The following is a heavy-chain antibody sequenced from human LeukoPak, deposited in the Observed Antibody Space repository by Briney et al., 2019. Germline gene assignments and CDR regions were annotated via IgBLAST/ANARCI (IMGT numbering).Heavy chain of an antibody. V-gene: IGHV3-23*01. Sequence: PGGSLRLSCAASGFTFSSYAVSWVRQAPGKGLEWVSAISGSGGSTYYADSVKGRFTISRDNSKNTLYLQMNSLRAEDTAVYYCAKAKDRGSSSSWLKVDYYYGMDVWGQGTTVTVSS. CDR3: AKAKDRGSSSSWLKVDYYYGMDV. CDR2: ISGSGGST. D-gene: IGHD6-6*01. CDR1: GFTFSSYA. J-gene: IGHJ6*02.